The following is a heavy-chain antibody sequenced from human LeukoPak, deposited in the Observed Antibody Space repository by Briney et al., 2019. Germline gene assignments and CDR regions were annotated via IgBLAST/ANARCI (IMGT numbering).Heavy chain of an antibody. CDR3: AREDDGFDY. D-gene: IGHD1-1*01. CDR1: GFTFGKYW. Sequence: PGGSLRLSCVASGFTFGKYWMSWVRQAPGKGLEWVANIKLDGSEKNYVDSVKGRFTISRDNTKNSLYLQMNSLRAEDTAVYYCAREDDGFDYWGQGTLVTVSS. V-gene: IGHV3-7*03. J-gene: IGHJ4*02. CDR2: IKLDGSEK.